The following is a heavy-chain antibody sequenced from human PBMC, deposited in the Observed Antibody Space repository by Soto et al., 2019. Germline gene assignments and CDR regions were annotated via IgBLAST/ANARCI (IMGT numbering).Heavy chain of an antibody. CDR2: IGGGGTDT. V-gene: IGHV3-23*01. CDR3: ANDAVPYNGKWDWYDS. Sequence: DVQLLESGGGLVQPGGSLTLSCAASRFTFSDFAMSWVRQAPGKGLEWVSSIGGGGTDTYYADSVKGRFTISRDNSNNTLYLQMDSLRDEDTAVYYCANDAVPYNGKWDWYDSRGQGTLVIVSS. CDR1: RFTFSDFA. J-gene: IGHJ5*01. D-gene: IGHD1-20*01.